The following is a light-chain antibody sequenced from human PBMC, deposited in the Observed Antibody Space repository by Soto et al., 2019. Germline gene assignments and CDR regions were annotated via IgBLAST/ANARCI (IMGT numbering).Light chain of an antibody. CDR1: SSNIGAGYE. CDR3: QSYDSSLRASYV. J-gene: IGLJ1*01. CDR2: GNT. V-gene: IGLV1-40*01. Sequence: QSVLTQPPSVSGAPGQRVTISCTGSSSNIGAGYEVHWYQHLPGKAPKLLIYGNTNRPSGVPDRFSGSKSGTSASLAITGLQAEDEADYYCQSYDSSLRASYVFVGGTKLTVL.